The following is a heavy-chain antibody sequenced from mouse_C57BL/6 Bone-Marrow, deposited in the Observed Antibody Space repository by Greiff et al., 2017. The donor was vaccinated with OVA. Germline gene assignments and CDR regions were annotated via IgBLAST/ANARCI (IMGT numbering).Heavy chain of an antibody. CDR3: AKEKVYYYGSFAY. CDR2: IHPNSGST. Sequence: QVHVKQPGAELVKPGASVKLSCKASGYTFTSYWMHWVKQRPGQGLEWIGMIHPNSGSTNYNEKFKSKATLTVDKSSSTAYMQLSSLTSEDSAVYYCAKEKVYYYGSFAYWGQGTLVTVSA. D-gene: IGHD1-1*01. V-gene: IGHV1-64*01. CDR1: GYTFTSYW. J-gene: IGHJ3*01.